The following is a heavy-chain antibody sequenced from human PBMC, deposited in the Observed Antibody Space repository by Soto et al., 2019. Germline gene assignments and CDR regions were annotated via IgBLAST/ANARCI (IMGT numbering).Heavy chain of an antibody. Sequence: PSETLSLTCAVYGGSFSGYYLSWIRQPPGKGLEWIGEINHSGSTNYNPSLKSRVTISVDTSKNQFSLKLSSVTAADTAVYYCARERHWFDPWGQGTLVTVSS. J-gene: IGHJ5*02. CDR3: ARERHWFDP. CDR2: INHSGST. V-gene: IGHV4-34*01. CDR1: GGSFSGYY.